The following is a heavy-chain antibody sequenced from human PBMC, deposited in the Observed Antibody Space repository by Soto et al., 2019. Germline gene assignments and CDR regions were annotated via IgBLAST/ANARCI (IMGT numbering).Heavy chain of an antibody. CDR2: IDPSDSYT. D-gene: IGHD6-13*01. J-gene: IGHJ6*02. CDR3: ARHLQQQLVFGYYGMDV. V-gene: IGHV5-10-1*01. Sequence: GESLKISCKGSGYSFTSYWISWVRQMPGKGLEWMGRIDPSDSYTNYSPSFQGHVTISADKSISTAYLQWSSLKASDTAMYYCARHLQQQLVFGYYGMDVWGQGTTGTVS. CDR1: GYSFTSYW.